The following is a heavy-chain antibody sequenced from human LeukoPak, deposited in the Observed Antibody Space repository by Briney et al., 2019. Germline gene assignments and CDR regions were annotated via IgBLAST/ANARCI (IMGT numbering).Heavy chain of an antibody. CDR1: GYTFTGYY. CDR3: ARGGYSSSLYDI. J-gene: IGHJ4*02. Sequence: GASVKVSCKASGYTFTGYYMHWVRQAPGHGLEWMGWINPNTDNDVRYAQNFRGRITVTRDTSISTAYMELSSLTSDDTALYYCARGGYSSSLYDIWGPGSLVTVSS. D-gene: IGHD6-13*01. CDR2: INPNTDNDV. V-gene: IGHV1-2*02.